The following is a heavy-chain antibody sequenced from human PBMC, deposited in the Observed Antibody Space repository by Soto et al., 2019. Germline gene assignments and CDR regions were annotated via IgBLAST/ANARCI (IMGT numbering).Heavy chain of an antibody. CDR1: GYTFSNYY. CDR3: ARDGGFCSGGSCTGWFDP. CDR2: INPNGGTT. V-gene: IGHV1-46*01. Sequence: ASVKVSCKASGYTFSNYYINWVRQAPGQGLEWVGVINPNGGTTMYAQKFQGRVNMTRDTSTNTIYMTLSSLRSEDTALYYCARDGGFCSGGSCTGWFDPWGQGTLVTVSS. J-gene: IGHJ5*02. D-gene: IGHD2-15*01.